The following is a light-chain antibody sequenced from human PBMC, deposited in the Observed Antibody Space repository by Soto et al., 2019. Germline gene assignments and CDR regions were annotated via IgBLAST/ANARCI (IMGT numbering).Light chain of an antibody. J-gene: IGKJ4*01. CDR1: QDISSY. CDR2: LAS. V-gene: IGKV1-9*01. CDR3: PALNRFPHS. Sequence: DIQMTQYPSTLSGSVGDRVTITCRASQDISSYLAWYQQKPGKAPKLLIYLASTLHSGVPSSFSGSGSGTDFSLTISSLQPEDAATYYCPALNRFPHSFGGGTKVDIK.